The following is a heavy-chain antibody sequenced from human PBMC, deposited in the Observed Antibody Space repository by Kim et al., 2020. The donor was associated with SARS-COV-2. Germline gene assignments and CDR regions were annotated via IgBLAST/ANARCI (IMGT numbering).Heavy chain of an antibody. Sequence: GGSLRLSCEASGFTFSDYEMNWVHQAPGKGLEWVAYISSSGAFMYYADSVKGRFTISRDYAKKSVHLQMGSLRVEDTAVYYCARDLAMATSGQFWGQGTLVTVSS. CDR3: ARDLAMATSGQF. J-gene: IGHJ4*02. CDR2: ISSSGAFM. CDR1: GFTFSDYE. V-gene: IGHV3-48*03.